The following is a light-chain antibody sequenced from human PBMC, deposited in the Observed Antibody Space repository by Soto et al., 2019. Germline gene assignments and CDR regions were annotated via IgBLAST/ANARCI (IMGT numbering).Light chain of an antibody. J-gene: IGLJ1*01. CDR1: SSNIGGNT. V-gene: IGLV1-44*01. Sequence: QLVLTQPPSASGTPGQRVTISCSGSSSNIGGNTVNWYQQLPGTAPKLLIYGNDQRPSGVPDRFFGSKSGTSASLAISGLQSEDEADYYCAAWADSRNAFVFGTGTKVTVL. CDR3: AAWADSRNAFV. CDR2: GND.